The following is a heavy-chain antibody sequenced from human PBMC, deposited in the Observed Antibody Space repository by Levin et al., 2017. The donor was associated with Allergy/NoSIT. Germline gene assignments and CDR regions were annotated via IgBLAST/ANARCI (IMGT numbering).Heavy chain of an antibody. V-gene: IGHV4-34*01. Sequence: RPSETLSLTCAVYGGSFSGYYWSWIRQPPGKGLEWIGEINHSGSTNYNPSLKSRVTISVDTSKNQFSLKLSSVTAADTAVYYCARGYKAAGHRVRRLNWFDPWGQGTLVTVSS. CDR3: ARGYKAAGHRVRRLNWFDP. CDR1: GGSFSGYY. CDR2: INHSGST. J-gene: IGHJ5*02. D-gene: IGHD6-13*01.